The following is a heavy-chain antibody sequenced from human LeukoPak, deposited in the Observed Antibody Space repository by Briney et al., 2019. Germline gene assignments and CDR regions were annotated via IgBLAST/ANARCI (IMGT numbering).Heavy chain of an antibody. D-gene: IGHD5-12*01. Sequence: SVKVSCKASGGTFISYAISWVRQAPGQGLEWMGRIIPIFGTANYAQKFQGRVTITTYESTSTAYMELSSLRSEDTAVYYCCAVVATIDTLYYFDYWGQGTLVTVSS. J-gene: IGHJ4*02. CDR2: IIPIFGTA. CDR3: CAVVATIDTLYYFDY. V-gene: IGHV1-69*05. CDR1: GGTFISYA.